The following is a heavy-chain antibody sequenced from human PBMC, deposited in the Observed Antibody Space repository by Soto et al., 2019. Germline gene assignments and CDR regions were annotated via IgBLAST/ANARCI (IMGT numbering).Heavy chain of an antibody. J-gene: IGHJ5*02. D-gene: IGHD3-16*01. CDR3: ARLHVHITYGGAVLDP. V-gene: IGHV1-69*01. CDR1: GGNFNTYG. Sequence: QVQLVQSGAETMKSGSSVKVSCKVSGGNFNTYGIGWGRQAPGQGLEWMGGIIPLLGTPNYAQRFQDRLTISADEPTTTAYIELSSLRSEDSAVYFCARLHVHITYGGAVLDPWGQGTQVTVSS. CDR2: IIPLLGTP.